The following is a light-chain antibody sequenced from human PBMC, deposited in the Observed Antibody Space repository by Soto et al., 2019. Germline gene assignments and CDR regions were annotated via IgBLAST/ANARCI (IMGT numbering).Light chain of an antibody. Sequence: EIVVTQSPATLSVSPGERATLSCRASQSVSSNLAWYMQKPGQAPRLLIYGASTRATGIPARFSGSGSGTEFTLTISRLQSEDFAVYYCQQYNNWPRTFGGGTKVEIK. V-gene: IGKV3-15*01. CDR2: GAS. CDR1: QSVSSN. J-gene: IGKJ4*01. CDR3: QQYNNWPRT.